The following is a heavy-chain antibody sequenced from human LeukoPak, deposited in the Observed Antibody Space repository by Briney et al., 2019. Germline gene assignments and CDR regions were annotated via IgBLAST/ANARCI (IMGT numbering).Heavy chain of an antibody. V-gene: IGHV1-8*01. CDR1: GYTFTSYD. J-gene: IGHJ6*02. Sequence: ASVKVSCKASGYTFTSYDINWVRQATGQGLEWMGWMNPNSGNTGYAQKFQGRVTMTRNTSISTAYMELSSLRSEDTAVYYCARNYYDSSGYYYKYYYYGMDVWGQGTTVTVSS. CDR3: ARNYYDSSGYYYKYYYYGMDV. D-gene: IGHD3-22*01. CDR2: MNPNSGNT.